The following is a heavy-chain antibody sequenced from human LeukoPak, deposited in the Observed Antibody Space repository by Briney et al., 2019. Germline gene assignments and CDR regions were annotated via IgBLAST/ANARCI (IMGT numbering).Heavy chain of an antibody. V-gene: IGHV3-33*01. J-gene: IGHJ6*02. CDR3: ARGRFLAGVDV. CDR1: RFTSRSYN. Sequence: PGGSLRLSPAASRFTSRSYNMHWVPQGPGQGLEWVAVIWHDGSNRYYADFVKDRLTISRDNSKNTVYPQEQSLRVEDTAIYYCARGRFLAGVDVWGQGTTVIVSS. CDR2: IWHDGSNR. D-gene: IGHD3-3*01.